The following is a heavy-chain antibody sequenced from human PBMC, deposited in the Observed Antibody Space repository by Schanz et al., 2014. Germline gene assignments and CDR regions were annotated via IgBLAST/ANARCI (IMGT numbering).Heavy chain of an antibody. CDR2: ISWNSGSI. V-gene: IGHV3-9*01. Sequence: EVQLVESGGGLVQPGRSLRLSCAASGFPFDDYAMHWVRQAPGKGLEWVSGISWNSGSIGYADSVKGRFTISRDDAKNSLYLQMNSLRAEDTALYYCAKDRQNRVNRVGYYYGMDVWGQGTTVTVSS. CDR3: AKDRQNRVNRVGYYYGMDV. CDR1: GFPFDDYA. D-gene: IGHD3-16*01. J-gene: IGHJ6*02.